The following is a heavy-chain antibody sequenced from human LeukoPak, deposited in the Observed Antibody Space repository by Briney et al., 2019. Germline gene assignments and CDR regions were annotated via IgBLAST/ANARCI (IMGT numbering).Heavy chain of an antibody. CDR3: AREYGSAVDY. D-gene: IGHD3-10*01. CDR1: GGSLSRGDYY. J-gene: IGHJ4*02. Sequence: SETLSLTCTVSGGSLSRGDYYWSWIRQPPGKCLEWIGYIYYSGSTYYNPSLKSRVNISVDTSKTQFSLKLSSVTAADTAVYYCAREYGSAVDYWGQGTLVTVSS. V-gene: IGHV4-30-4*01. CDR2: IYYSGST.